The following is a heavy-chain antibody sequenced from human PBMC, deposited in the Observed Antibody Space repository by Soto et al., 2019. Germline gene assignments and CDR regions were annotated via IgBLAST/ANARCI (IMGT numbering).Heavy chain of an antibody. Sequence: EAQLLESGGELIQPGGSLRLSCAASGFTYSSYGMSWVRQAPGKGLEWIAGLSRGGGSTYYADSVKGRFTISRDNSKNPVDVIAKRPRVEDTTRYYCAGEGLYRSDSIDFWGQGTMVTVSS. CDR3: AGEGLYRSDSIDF. CDR1: GFTYSSYG. V-gene: IGHV3-23*01. D-gene: IGHD3-22*01. J-gene: IGHJ3*01. CDR2: LSRGGGST.